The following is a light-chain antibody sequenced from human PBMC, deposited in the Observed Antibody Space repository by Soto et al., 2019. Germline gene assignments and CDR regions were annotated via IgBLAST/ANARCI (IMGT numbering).Light chain of an antibody. CDR2: AAS. CDR3: LQDYNYPRT. Sequence: AIQMTQSPASLSASVGDTVTITCRASQDIRNELGWYQQKPGKAPKLLIHAASSLQSGVSSRFSGSVSGTDFTLTISSLQPEDFATYFCLQDYNYPRTFGPGTKVEIK. V-gene: IGKV1-6*01. J-gene: IGKJ1*01. CDR1: QDIRNE.